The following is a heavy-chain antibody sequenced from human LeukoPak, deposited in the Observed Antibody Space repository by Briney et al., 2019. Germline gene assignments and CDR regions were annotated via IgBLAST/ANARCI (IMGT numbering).Heavy chain of an antibody. CDR3: ARPYYYDSRIDP. CDR1: GGSISSGDYY. J-gene: IGHJ5*02. D-gene: IGHD3-22*01. V-gene: IGHV4-30-4*01. Sequence: NPSETLSLTCTVSGGSISSGDYYWSWIRQPPGKGLEWIGYMYYSGSTYYNPSLKSRATISVDTSKNQFSLILTSVTAADTAVYYCARPYYYDSRIDPWGQGTLVTVSS. CDR2: MYYSGST.